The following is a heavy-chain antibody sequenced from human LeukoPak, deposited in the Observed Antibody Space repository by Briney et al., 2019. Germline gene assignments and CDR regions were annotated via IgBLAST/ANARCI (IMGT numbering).Heavy chain of an antibody. Sequence: GGSLRLSCAASGFTFSSSGMHWVRQAPGKGLEWVAVISYDVSNKYYADSVKGRFTFSRDNSKNTLYLQMNSLRAEDTAVYYCAKEYCSNSVCHSLDYWGQGTLVTVSS. CDR3: AKEYCSNSVCHSLDY. CDR2: ISYDVSNK. CDR1: GFTFSSSG. V-gene: IGHV3-30*18. J-gene: IGHJ4*02. D-gene: IGHD2-8*01.